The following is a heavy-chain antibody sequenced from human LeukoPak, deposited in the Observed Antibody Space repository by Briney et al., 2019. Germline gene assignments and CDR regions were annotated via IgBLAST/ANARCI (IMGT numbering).Heavy chain of an antibody. D-gene: IGHD3-9*01. V-gene: IGHV3-48*03. CDR3: ARDILPNDY. J-gene: IGHJ4*02. CDR1: GFTFSSYE. Sequence: GGSLRLSCAASGFTFSSYEMNWVRQAPGKGLEWVSYISSSGSTIYYADSVKGRFTISRDNAKNSLYLQMNSLRAEDTAVYYCARDILPNDYWGQGTLVAVSS. CDR2: ISSSGSTI.